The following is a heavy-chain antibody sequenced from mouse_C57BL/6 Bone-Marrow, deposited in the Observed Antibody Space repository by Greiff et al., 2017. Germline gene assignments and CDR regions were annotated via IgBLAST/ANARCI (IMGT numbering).Heavy chain of an antibody. V-gene: IGHV5-17*01. CDR3: ARRGCGYAMDY. CDR2: ISSGSSTI. Sequence: EVQRVESGGGLVKPGGSLKLSCAASGFTFSDYGMHWVRQAPEKGLEWVAYISSGSSTIYYADTVKGGFTISRDNAKNTLFLQMTSLRSEDTAMYYGARRGCGYAMDYWGQGTSVTVSS. J-gene: IGHJ4*01. CDR1: GFTFSDYG.